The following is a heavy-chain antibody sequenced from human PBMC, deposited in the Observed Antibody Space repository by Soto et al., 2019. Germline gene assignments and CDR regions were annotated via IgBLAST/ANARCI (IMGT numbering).Heavy chain of an antibody. J-gene: IGHJ4*02. CDR2: ISSSSSYI. CDR3: ARGLGMGSSWYEGGGYYFDY. CDR1: GFTFSSYS. Sequence: EVQLVESGGGLVKPGGSLRLSCAASGFTFSSYSMNWVRQAPGKGLEWVSSISSSSSYIYYADSVKGRFTISRDNAKNSLYLQMNSLRAEDTAVYYCARGLGMGSSWYEGGGYYFDYWGQGTLVTVSS. D-gene: IGHD6-13*01. V-gene: IGHV3-21*01.